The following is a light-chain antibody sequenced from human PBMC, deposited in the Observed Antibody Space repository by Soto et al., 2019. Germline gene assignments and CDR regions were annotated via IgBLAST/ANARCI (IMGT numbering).Light chain of an antibody. CDR1: SNDFGSYNP. CDR3: CSYAGSNTYV. J-gene: IGLJ1*01. V-gene: IGLV2-23*01. CDR2: EDA. Sequence: QSVLTQPASVSGSPGQSITISCTGTSNDFGSYNPVSWYQQHPGEAPKLMIYEDAQRPSGVSNRLSGSKSGHTASLTISGLQAEDEADYYCCSYAGSNTYVFGTGTKLTVL.